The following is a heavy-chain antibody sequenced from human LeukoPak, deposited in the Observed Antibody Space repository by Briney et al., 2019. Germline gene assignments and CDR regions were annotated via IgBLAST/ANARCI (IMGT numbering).Heavy chain of an antibody. J-gene: IGHJ4*02. CDR2: ISGNSLSI. Sequence: PGGSLRLSCAASGFTLSVYEMDWVRQAPGKGLEWVSYISGNSLSIYYADSVKGRFTISRDNAENSLFLQMNSLRAEDTAVYYCARDLRVRRLHSDWWGQGILVTVRS. CDR1: GFTLSVYE. V-gene: IGHV3-48*03. D-gene: IGHD3-10*01. CDR3: ARDLRVRRLHSDW.